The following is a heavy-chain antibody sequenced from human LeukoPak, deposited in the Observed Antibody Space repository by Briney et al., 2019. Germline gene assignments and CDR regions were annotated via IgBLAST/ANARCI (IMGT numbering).Heavy chain of an antibody. CDR2: INHSGST. D-gene: IGHD5-12*01. V-gene: IGHV4-34*01. CDR3: ARGQDIVATIVRPRNYYYMDV. Sequence: SETLSLTCAVYGGSFSGYYRSWMRQPPGKGLEWIGEINHSGSTNYNPSLKSRVTISVDTSKNQFSLKLSPVTAADTAVYYCARGQDIVATIVRPRNYYYMDVWGKGTTVTVSS. J-gene: IGHJ6*03. CDR1: GGSFSGYY.